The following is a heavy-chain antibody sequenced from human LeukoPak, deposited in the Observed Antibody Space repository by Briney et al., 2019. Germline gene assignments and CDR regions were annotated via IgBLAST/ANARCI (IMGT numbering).Heavy chain of an antibody. CDR1: GFTFSSYG. CDR3: AREGSSWSSFYFDY. CDR2: IWYDGSNK. Sequence: PGRSLRLSCAASGFTFSSYGMHWVRQAPGKGLEWVAVIWYDGSNKYYADSVKGRFTISRDNSKNTLYLQMNSLRAEDTAVYYCAREGSSWSSFYFDYWGQGTLVTVSS. V-gene: IGHV3-33*01. D-gene: IGHD6-13*01. J-gene: IGHJ4*02.